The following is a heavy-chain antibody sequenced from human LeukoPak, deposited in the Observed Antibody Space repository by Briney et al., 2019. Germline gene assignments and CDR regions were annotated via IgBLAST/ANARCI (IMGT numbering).Heavy chain of an antibody. J-gene: IGHJ5*02. V-gene: IGHV4-61*02. CDR1: GGSISSGSYY. D-gene: IGHD6-19*01. Sequence: SETLSLTCTVSGGSISSGSYYWSWIRQPAGKGLEWIGRIYSSGGTNYNPSLKSRVTISVDTSKNQFSLKLSSVTAADTAVYYCTSDTLCARGLVPSGFDPWGQGTLVTVSS. CDR2: IYSSGGT. CDR3: TSDTLCARGLVPSGFDP.